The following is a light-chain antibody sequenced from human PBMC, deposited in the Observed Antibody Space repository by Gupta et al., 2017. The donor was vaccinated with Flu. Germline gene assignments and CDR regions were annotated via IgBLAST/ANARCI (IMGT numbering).Light chain of an antibody. J-gene: IGLJ3*02. CDR1: SLRSYY. CDR2: GKN. Sequence: SSELTQDPAVSVALGQTVRITCQGDSLRSYYASWYQQKPGQAPVLVIYGKNNRPSGIPDRFSGSSSGNTASLTITGAPAEEEADYYCNSRDSSGNHLWVFGGGTKLTVL. V-gene: IGLV3-19*01. CDR3: NSRDSSGNHLWV.